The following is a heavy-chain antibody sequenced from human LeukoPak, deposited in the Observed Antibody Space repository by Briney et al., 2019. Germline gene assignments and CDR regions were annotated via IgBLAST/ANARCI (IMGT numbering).Heavy chain of an antibody. CDR2: ISSRGTTI. V-gene: IGHV3-48*03. D-gene: IGHD3-22*01. Sequence: GGSLRLSCAGSGLPFSSYEMNWVRQAPGKGLEWISYISSRGTTICYADSVKGRFTISRDNAENSLYLQMNSLRVEDTGVYYCARVYDTSGYKTPPPDYWGQGTLVTVSS. CDR1: GLPFSSYE. J-gene: IGHJ4*02. CDR3: ARVYDTSGYKTPPPDY.